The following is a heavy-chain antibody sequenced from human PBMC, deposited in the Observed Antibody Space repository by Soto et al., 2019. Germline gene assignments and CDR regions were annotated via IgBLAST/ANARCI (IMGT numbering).Heavy chain of an antibody. D-gene: IGHD1-26*01. V-gene: IGHV3-15*01. CDR1: GFTFSSYA. Sequence: GGSLRLSCAASGFTFSSYAMSWVRQAPGKGLEWVGRIKSETDGGTTDYAAPVKGRFTISRDDSKNTLYLQMNSLKTEDTAVYYCLSGSYYLWGQGTLVTVSS. CDR3: LSGSYYL. CDR2: IKSETDGGTT. J-gene: IGHJ4*02.